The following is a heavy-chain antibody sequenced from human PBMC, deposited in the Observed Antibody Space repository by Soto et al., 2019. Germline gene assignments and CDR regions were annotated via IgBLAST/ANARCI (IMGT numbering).Heavy chain of an antibody. CDR1: GFTFRSYA. CDR2: ISGSGGST. V-gene: IGHV3-23*01. Sequence: VGSLRLSCAASGFTFRSYAMSWVRQAPGKGVEWVSAISGSGGSTYYADSVKGRFTISRDNSKNTLYLQMNSLRAEDTAVHYCAKDFWSGYYACNIWGQGTMVTVS. J-gene: IGHJ3*02. CDR3: AKDFWSGYYACNI. D-gene: IGHD3-3*01.